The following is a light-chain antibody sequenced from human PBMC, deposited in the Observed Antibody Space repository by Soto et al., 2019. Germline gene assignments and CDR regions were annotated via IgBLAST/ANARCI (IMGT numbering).Light chain of an antibody. J-gene: IGLJ2*01. CDR1: SSNIGAGYD. CDR3: HSYDSSLTALVI. CDR2: GNS. V-gene: IGLV1-40*01. Sequence: QSVLTQPPSVSGAPGQGVTISCTGSSSNIGAGYDVHWYQQHPGTAPKLLIYGNSNRPSGVPDRFSGSKSGTSASLAITGLQAEDEALYYCHSYDSSLTALVIFGGGTKLTVL.